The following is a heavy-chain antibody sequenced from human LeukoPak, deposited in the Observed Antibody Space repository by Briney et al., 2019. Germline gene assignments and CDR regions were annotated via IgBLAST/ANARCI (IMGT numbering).Heavy chain of an antibody. CDR3: ARGRESYYNY. Sequence: SETLSLTCAVYGGSFSNYYWNWIRQPPGKGLEWIGKINHSGSTNHNPSLKSRVTISIDTSKNQFSLKLSSVTAADTAVYYCARGRESYYNYWGQGTLVTVSS. CDR1: GGSFSNYY. J-gene: IGHJ4*02. V-gene: IGHV4-34*01. CDR2: INHSGST.